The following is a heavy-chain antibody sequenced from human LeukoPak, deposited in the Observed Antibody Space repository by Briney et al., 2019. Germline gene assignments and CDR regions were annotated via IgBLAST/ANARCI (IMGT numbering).Heavy chain of an antibody. V-gene: IGHV3-48*04. J-gene: IGHJ5*02. CDR2: ISSSSSTI. CDR3: ARDWSLAVAGP. CDR1: GFTFSSYS. Sequence: PGGSLRLSCAASGFTFSSYSMNWVRQAPGKGLEWVSYISSSSSTIYYADSVKGRFTISRDNAKNSLYLQMNSLRAEDTAVYYCARDWSLAVAGPWGQGTLVTVSS. D-gene: IGHD6-19*01.